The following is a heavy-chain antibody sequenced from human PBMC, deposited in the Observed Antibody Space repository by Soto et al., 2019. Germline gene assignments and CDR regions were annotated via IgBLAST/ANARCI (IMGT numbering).Heavy chain of an antibody. Sequence: GTSVKVSCKASGYTFTGYYMHWVRQAPGQGLEWMGWINPNSGGTNYAQKFQGWVTMTRDTSISTAYMELSRLRSDDTAVYYCARDRESIAALRLYEESNWFDPWGQGTLVTVSS. CDR1: GYTFTGYY. V-gene: IGHV1-2*04. J-gene: IGHJ5*02. CDR3: ARDRESIAALRLYEESNWFDP. D-gene: IGHD6-6*01. CDR2: INPNSGGT.